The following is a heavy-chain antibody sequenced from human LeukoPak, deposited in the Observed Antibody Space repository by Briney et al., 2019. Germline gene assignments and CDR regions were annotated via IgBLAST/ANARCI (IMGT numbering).Heavy chain of an antibody. CDR3: AREGNYYDMDV. Sequence: PGGSLRLSCAASGFTVSSNYMSWVRQALAKGLEWVSVIFSGGTTYYADSVKGRFTISRDNSKNTLYLQMNSLRAEDTAVYYCAREGNYYDMDVWGQGTTVTVSS. CDR2: IFSGGTT. J-gene: IGHJ6*02. CDR1: GFTVSSNY. V-gene: IGHV3-53*01.